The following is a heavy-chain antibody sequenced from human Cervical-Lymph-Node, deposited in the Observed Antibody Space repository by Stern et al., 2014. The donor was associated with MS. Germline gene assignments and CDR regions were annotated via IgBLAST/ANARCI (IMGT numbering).Heavy chain of an antibody. J-gene: IGHJ4*02. Sequence: VQLVESGAEVKKPGASVKVSCKASGYIFGSYAMHWVRPAPGQRLEWLGWIKAANGNTRYSQKFQGRVTITKDTSASTVYMDLTSLTSEDTAVYYCARAKSQTMVVGGGFDYWGQGTLVTVSS. V-gene: IGHV1-3*01. CDR1: GYIFGSYA. D-gene: IGHD2-21*01. CDR3: ARAKSQTMVVGGGFDY. CDR2: IKAANGNT.